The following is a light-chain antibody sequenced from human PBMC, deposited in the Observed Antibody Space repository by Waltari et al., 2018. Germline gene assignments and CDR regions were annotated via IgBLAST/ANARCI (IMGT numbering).Light chain of an antibody. V-gene: IGLV2-14*01. J-gene: IGLJ2*01. CDR3: SSYTSSIYPVV. CDR2: EVS. CDR1: SRYVGGYNY. Sequence: QSALTQPASVSGSPGQSITISCTGPSRYVGGYNYVPWYQHHPGKAPKLMLFEVSTRPSGVSNRFSGSKSGNTASLTISGLQAEDEADYYCSSYTSSIYPVVFGGGTKLTVL.